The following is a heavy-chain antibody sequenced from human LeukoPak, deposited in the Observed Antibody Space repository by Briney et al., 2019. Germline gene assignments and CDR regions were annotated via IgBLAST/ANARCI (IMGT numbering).Heavy chain of an antibody. CDR1: GFTFSSYG. J-gene: IGHJ4*02. Sequence: RAGGSLRLSCAASGFTFSSYGMSWVRQAPGKGLEWVSAISGSGGSTYYADSVKGRFTISRDNYKNTLYLQMKSLRAADTAVYYCAKDQWLPLTGFDYWGQGTLVTVSS. V-gene: IGHV3-23*01. CDR2: ISGSGGST. CDR3: AKDQWLPLTGFDY. D-gene: IGHD6-19*01.